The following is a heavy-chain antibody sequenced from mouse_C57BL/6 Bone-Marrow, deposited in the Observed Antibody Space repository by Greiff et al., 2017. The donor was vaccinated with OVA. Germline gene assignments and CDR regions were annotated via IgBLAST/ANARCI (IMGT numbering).Heavy chain of an antibody. CDR1: GYTFTDYN. CDR2: INPNNGGT. J-gene: IGHJ2*01. D-gene: IGHD2-13*01. Sequence: VHVKQSGPELVKPGASVKMSCKASGYTFTDYNMHWVKQSHGKSLEWIGYINPNNGGTSYNQKFKGKATLTVNKSSSTAYMELRSLTSEDSAVYYCAREGDSDYWGQGTTLTVSS. CDR3: AREGDSDY. V-gene: IGHV1-22*01.